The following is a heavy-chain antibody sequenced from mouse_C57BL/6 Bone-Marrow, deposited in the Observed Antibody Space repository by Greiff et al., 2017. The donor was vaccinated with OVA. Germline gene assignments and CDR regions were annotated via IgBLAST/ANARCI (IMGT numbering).Heavy chain of an antibody. V-gene: IGHV1-42*01. CDR3: ARSRGNWSAWVAY. Sequence: VQLKQSGPELVKPGASVKISCKASGYSFTGYYMNWVKQSPEKSLEWIGEINPSTGGTTYNQKFKAKATLTVDKSSSTAYMQLKSLTSEDSAVYYCARSRGNWSAWVAYWGQGTLVTVSA. CDR2: INPSTGGT. CDR1: GYSFTGYY. D-gene: IGHD4-1*01. J-gene: IGHJ3*01.